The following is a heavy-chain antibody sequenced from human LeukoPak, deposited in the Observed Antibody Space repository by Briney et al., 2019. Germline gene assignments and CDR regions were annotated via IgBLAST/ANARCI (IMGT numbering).Heavy chain of an antibody. CDR3: AKGGAVGGRFES. Sequence: PSETLSLTCTVSGGSLSSGGYYWSWIRQHPGKGLQWIGYIYYSGSTYYNPSLKSRVTISVDTSKNQFSLKLSSVTAADTAVYYCAKGGAVGGRFESWGQGTQVTVSS. CDR1: GGSLSSGGYY. CDR2: IYYSGST. V-gene: IGHV4-31*03. D-gene: IGHD1-26*01. J-gene: IGHJ5*01.